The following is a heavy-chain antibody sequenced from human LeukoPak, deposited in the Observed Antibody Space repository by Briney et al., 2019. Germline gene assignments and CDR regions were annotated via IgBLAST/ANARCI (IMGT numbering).Heavy chain of an antibody. Sequence: PSETLSLTCTVSGGSISSGDYYWSWIRQPPGKGLEWIGYIYYSGSTYYNPSPKSRVTISVDTSKNQFSLKLSSVTAADTAVYYCARVRIRMDGVVVGFYMDVWGKGTTVIVSS. D-gene: IGHD2-15*01. CDR3: ARVRIRMDGVVVGFYMDV. V-gene: IGHV4-30-4*01. CDR1: GGSISSGDYY. CDR2: IYYSGST. J-gene: IGHJ6*03.